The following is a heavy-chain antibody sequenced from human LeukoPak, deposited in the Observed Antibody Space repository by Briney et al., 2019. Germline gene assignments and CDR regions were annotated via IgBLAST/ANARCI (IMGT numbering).Heavy chain of an antibody. V-gene: IGHV4-30-4*01. J-gene: IGHJ2*01. CDR2: IYYSGST. CDR3: ARDLGPSSSVTHWHFDL. D-gene: IGHD2-21*02. CDR1: GGSISSGDYY. Sequence: SETLSLTCTVSGGSISSGDYYWSWIRQPPGKGLEWIGYIYYSGSTYYNPSLKSRVTISVDTSKNQFSLKLSSVTAADTAVYYCARDLGPSSSVTHWHFDLWGRGTLVTVSS.